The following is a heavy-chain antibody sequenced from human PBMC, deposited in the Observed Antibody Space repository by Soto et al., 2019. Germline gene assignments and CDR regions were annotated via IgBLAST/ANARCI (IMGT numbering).Heavy chain of an antibody. V-gene: IGHV3-33*01. D-gene: IGHD3-22*01. CDR2: IWYGGSNK. Sequence: GGSLRLSCAASGFTFSSYGMHWVRQAPGKGLEWVAVIWYGGSNKYYADSVKGRFTISRDNSKNTLYLQMNSLRAEDTAVYYCARGSYYDSSGYYELRPFDYWGRGTLVTVSS. CDR1: GFTFSSYG. CDR3: ARGSYYDSSGYYELRPFDY. J-gene: IGHJ4*02.